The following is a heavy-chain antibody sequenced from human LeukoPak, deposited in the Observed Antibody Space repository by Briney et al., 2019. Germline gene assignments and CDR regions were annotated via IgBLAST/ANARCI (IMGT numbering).Heavy chain of an antibody. V-gene: IGHV3-7*01. J-gene: IGHJ1*01. CDR3: ARLPGDYGDYKYFQH. CDR2: IKQDGSEK. D-gene: IGHD4-17*01. CDR1: GFAFSSYW. Sequence: GGSLRLSCAASGFAFSSYWMSWVRQAPGKGLEWVANIKQDGSEKYYVDSVKGRFTISRDNVKNSLYLQMNSLRAEDTAVYYCARLPGDYGDYKYFQHWGQGTLVTVSS.